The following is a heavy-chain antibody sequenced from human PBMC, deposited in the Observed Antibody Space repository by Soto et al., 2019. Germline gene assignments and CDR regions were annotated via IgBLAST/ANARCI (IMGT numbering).Heavy chain of an antibody. CDR2: IYPGDSDT. Sequence: TGESLKISCKGSGYSSTSYWIGWVRQMPGKGLEWMGIIYPGDSDTRYSPSFQGQVTTSADKSISTAYLQWSSLKASDTAMYYCARGDFLTGYYKYYYYGMDVWGQGTTVTVSS. V-gene: IGHV5-51*01. J-gene: IGHJ6*02. CDR3: ARGDFLTGYYKYYYYGMDV. CDR1: GYSSTSYW. D-gene: IGHD3-9*01.